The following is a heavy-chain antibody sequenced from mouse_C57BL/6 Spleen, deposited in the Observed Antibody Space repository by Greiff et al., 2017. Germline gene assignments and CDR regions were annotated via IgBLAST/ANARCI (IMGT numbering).Heavy chain of an antibody. CDR2: IDPSDSST. CDR1: GYTFTSYW. D-gene: IGHD1-1*01. V-gene: IGHV1-59*01. CDR3: ASYHITTVVAKNY. Sequence: QVQLKQPGAELVRPGTSVKLSCKASGYTFTSYWMHWVKQRPGQGLEWIGVIDPSDSSTNYNQKFKGKATLTVDTSSSTAYMQLSSLTSEDSAVYYGASYHITTVVAKNYWGQGTTLTVSS. J-gene: IGHJ2*01.